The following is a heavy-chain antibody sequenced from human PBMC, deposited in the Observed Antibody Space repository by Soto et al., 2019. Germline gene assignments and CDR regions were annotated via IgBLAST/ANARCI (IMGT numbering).Heavy chain of an antibody. CDR1: GGSISSYY. D-gene: IGHD5-18*01. J-gene: IGHJ4*02. CDR3: DRESPDKAMEI. V-gene: IGHV4-59*01. Sequence: SETLSLTCTVSGGSISSYYWSWIRQPPGKGLEWIGYIYYSGSTNYNPSLKSRVTISVDTSKNQFSLKLSSVTAADTAVYYCDRESPDKAMEIWGQGNLVTVSS. CDR2: IYYSGST.